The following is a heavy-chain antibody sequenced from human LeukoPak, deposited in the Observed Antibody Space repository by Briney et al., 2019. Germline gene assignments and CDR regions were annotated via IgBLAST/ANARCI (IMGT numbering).Heavy chain of an antibody. V-gene: IGHV1-18*01. J-gene: IGHJ3*02. Sequence: ASVKVSCKASGYTFTSYGISWVRQAPGQGLEWMGWISAYNGNTNYAQKLQGRVTMTTDTSTSTAYMELRSLRSDDTAVYYCARGRGGGRRLAVSFDIWGQGTMVTVSS. CDR3: ARGRGGGRRLAVSFDI. CDR2: ISAYNGNT. CDR1: GYTFTSYG. D-gene: IGHD3-16*01.